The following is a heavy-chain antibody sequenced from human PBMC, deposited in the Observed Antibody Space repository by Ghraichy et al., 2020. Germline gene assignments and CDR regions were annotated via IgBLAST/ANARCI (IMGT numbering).Heavy chain of an antibody. Sequence: SCAVFGGSFSGYYWTWIRQPPGKGLEWIGEINHSGSTNYNPSLKSRVTISLDTSKTQFSLKMTSVTSADAAVYYCARLYSYGYPYFDSWGQGTLVTVSS. V-gene: IGHV4-34*01. D-gene: IGHD5-18*01. J-gene: IGHJ4*02. CDR2: INHSGST. CDR1: GGSFSGYY. CDR3: ARLYSYGYPYFDS.